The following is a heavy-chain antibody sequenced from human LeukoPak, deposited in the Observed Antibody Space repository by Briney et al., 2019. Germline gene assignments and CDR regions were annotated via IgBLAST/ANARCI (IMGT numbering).Heavy chain of an antibody. J-gene: IGHJ6*02. D-gene: IGHD3-3*01. CDR2: INHSGST. V-gene: IGHV4-34*01. Sequence: PSETLSLTCAVYGGSFSSYYWSWIRQPPGKGLEWIGEINHSGSTNYNPSLKSRVTISVDTSKNQFSLKLSSVTAADTAVYYCARKNYDFWSGYYYYYYGMDVWGQGTTVTVSS. CDR3: ARKNYDFWSGYYYYYYGMDV. CDR1: GGSFSSYY.